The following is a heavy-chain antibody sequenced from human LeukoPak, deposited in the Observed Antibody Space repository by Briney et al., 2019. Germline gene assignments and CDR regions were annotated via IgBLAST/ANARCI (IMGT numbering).Heavy chain of an antibody. V-gene: IGHV1-69*05. D-gene: IGHD3-10*01. J-gene: IGHJ5*02. CDR2: IIPIFGTA. CDR3: ARDRLLWFGESFDP. Sequence: SVKVSCKASGGTFSSYAISWVRQAPGQGLEWMGGIIPIFGTANYAQKFQGRVTMTRDTSISTAYMELSRLRSDDTAVYYCARDRLLWFGESFDPWGQGTLVTVSS. CDR1: GGTFSSYA.